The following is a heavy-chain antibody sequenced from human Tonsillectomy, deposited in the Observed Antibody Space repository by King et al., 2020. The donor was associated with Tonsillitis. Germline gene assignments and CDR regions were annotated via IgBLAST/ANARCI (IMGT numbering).Heavy chain of an antibody. D-gene: IGHD6-19*01. CDR1: GASISNYY. V-gene: IGHV4-59*01. Sequence: QLQESGPGLVKPSETLSLTCTVSGASISNYYWSWIRQPPGKGLEWIGFIYHSGYTNYNPSLKNRVTMSRDASKNQFSLKVTSVTPADTAVYYCVAGYTTGWYGQFPYDFWGQGILVTVSS. J-gene: IGHJ4*02. CDR3: VAGYTTGWYGQFPYDF. CDR2: IYHSGYT.